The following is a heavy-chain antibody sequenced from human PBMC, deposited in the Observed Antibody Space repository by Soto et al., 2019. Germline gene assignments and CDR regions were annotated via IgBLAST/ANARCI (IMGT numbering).Heavy chain of an antibody. CDR3: ARAYGDYYLDY. CDR2: ISTYKGDT. J-gene: IGHJ4*02. Sequence: QVQLVQSGAEVKKPGASVKVSCKTSGYTFSSYGISWVRQAPGQGLEWMGWISTYKGDTHYVQNLQGRVTLTTDTSTSTAYMELRSLRYDDTAVYYCARAYGDYYLDYWGQGTLVTVSS. D-gene: IGHD4-17*01. CDR1: GYTFSSYG. V-gene: IGHV1-18*01.